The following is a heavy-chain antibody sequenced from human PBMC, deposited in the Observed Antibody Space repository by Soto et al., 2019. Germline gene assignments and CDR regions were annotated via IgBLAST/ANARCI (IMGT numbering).Heavy chain of an antibody. CDR3: ARTNGAYPNYFDY. J-gene: IGHJ4*02. CDR1: GFTFSSYS. D-gene: IGHD2-8*01. V-gene: IGHV3-21*01. Sequence: GGSLSLSCAASGFTFSSYSMVWVRQAPEKGLEWVSSIGGSSGHIYYADSLKGRFTISRDNAKNSLYLQMNSLRVDDTAVYYCARTNGAYPNYFDYWGQGTLVPVSS. CDR2: IGGSSGHI.